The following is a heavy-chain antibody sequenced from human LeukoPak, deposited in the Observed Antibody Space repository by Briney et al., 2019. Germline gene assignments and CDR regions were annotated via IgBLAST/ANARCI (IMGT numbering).Heavy chain of an antibody. Sequence: GGSLRLSCAASGFTFSSYAMSWVRQAPGKGLEWVSGISGSGGTTDYADSVKGRFTISRDNFKSRLYLQMNSLKVEDTAVYYCAKGKQAVPATIPLDYWGQGTLVTVSS. V-gene: IGHV3-23*01. J-gene: IGHJ4*02. CDR1: GFTFSSYA. CDR2: ISGSGGTT. D-gene: IGHD2-2*02. CDR3: AKGKQAVPATIPLDY.